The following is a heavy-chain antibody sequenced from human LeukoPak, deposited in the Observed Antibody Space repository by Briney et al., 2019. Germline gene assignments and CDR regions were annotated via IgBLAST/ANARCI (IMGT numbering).Heavy chain of an antibody. CDR3: ARRLGYYDSSGYLNGLDY. D-gene: IGHD3-22*01. CDR1: GGSISSSSYY. Sequence: SETLSLTCTVSGGSISSSSYYWGWIRQPPGKGLEWIGSIYYSGSTYYNPSLKSRVTISVDTCKNQFSLKLSSVTAADTAVYYCARRLGYYDSSGYLNGLDYWGQGTLVTVSS. J-gene: IGHJ4*02. V-gene: IGHV4-39*01. CDR2: IYYSGST.